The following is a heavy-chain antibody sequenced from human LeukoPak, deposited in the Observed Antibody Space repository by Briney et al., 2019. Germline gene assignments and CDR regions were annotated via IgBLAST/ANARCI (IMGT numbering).Heavy chain of an antibody. D-gene: IGHD6-19*01. CDR3: ARAGSSGWYVFDN. CDR2: IYASGST. V-gene: IGHV4-4*07. CDR1: GGSISNYY. Sequence: PSETLSLTCTVSGGSISNYYWSWIRQPAGKGLEWTGRIYASGSTNYNPSLKSRVTMSVDTSKNQLSLKLSSVTAADTAVYYCARAGSSGWYVFDNWGQGTVVTVSS. J-gene: IGHJ4*02.